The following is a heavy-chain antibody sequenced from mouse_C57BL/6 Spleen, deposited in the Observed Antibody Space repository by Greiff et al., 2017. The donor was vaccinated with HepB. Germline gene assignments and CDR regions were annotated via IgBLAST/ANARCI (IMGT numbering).Heavy chain of an antibody. V-gene: IGHV10-1*01. CDR1: GFSFNTYA. CDR3: VSLTGPFAY. J-gene: IGHJ3*01. D-gene: IGHD4-1*01. Sequence: EVKLVESGGGLVQPKGSLKLSCAASGFSFNTYAMNWVRQAPGKGLEWVARIRSKSNNYATYYADSVKDRFTISRDDSESMLYLQMNNLKTEDTAMYYCVSLTGPFAYWGQGTLVTVSA. CDR2: IRSKSNNYAT.